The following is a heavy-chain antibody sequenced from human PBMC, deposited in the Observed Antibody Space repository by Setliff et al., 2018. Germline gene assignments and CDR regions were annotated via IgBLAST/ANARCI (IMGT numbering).Heavy chain of an antibody. V-gene: IGHV3-48*03. CDR3: VRDLHWGFDY. CDR1: GFTFSSYE. J-gene: IGHJ4*02. Sequence: HPGGSLRLSCAASGFTFSSYEMNWVRQAPGKGLEWVSYIRNDGATTSYADSVKGRFTISRDNVKNSLFLQMNSLRAEDTAVYYCVRDLHWGFDYWGLGTLVTVSS. D-gene: IGHD7-27*01. CDR2: IRNDGATT.